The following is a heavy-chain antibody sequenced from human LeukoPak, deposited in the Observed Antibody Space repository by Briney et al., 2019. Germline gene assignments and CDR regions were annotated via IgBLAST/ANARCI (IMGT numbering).Heavy chain of an antibody. V-gene: IGHV4-30-2*01. CDR1: GGSISSGSYS. CDR2: IYHSGST. D-gene: IGHD3-16*02. Sequence: SETLSLTCAVSGGSISSGSYSWSWIRQPPGKGLEWIGYIYHSGSTYYNPSLKSRVTISVDRSKNQFSLKLSSVTAADTAVYYCARGPNYVWGSYRYFDYWGQGTLVTVAS. J-gene: IGHJ4*02. CDR3: ARGPNYVWGSYRYFDY.